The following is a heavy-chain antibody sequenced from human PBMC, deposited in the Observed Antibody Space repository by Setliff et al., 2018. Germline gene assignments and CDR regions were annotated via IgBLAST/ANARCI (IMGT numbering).Heavy chain of an antibody. J-gene: IGHJ6*02. D-gene: IGHD5-18*01. Sequence: SETLSLTCTVSGGSISSHYWSWIRQPPGKGLEWIGYIYYSGSTNYNPSLKSRVTISVDTSKNQFSLKLSSVTAADTAVYYCAREHGYSYGQTYYYYGMDVWGQGTTVTVSS. V-gene: IGHV4-59*11. CDR1: GGSISSHY. CDR3: AREHGYSYGQTYYYYGMDV. CDR2: IYYSGST.